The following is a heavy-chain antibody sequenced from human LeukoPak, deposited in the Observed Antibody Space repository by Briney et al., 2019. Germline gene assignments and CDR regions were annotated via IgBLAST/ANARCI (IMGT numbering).Heavy chain of an antibody. V-gene: IGHV4-4*07. D-gene: IGHD6-13*01. CDR3: AGTDSSNWYGVPVY. J-gene: IGHJ4*02. Sequence: PSETLSLTCTLSGGSLSDYYWSWIRHPAGKGLEWIGRIYTSGGTNYNTSLKSRVTISVATSKNQFSLKLNSVTVADTTGYYCAGTDSSNWYGVPVYWGQRTLVTASS. CDR1: GGSLSDYY. CDR2: IYTSGGT.